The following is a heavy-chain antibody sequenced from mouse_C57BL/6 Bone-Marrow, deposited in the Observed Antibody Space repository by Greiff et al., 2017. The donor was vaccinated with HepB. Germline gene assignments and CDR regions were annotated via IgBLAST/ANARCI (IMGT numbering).Heavy chain of an antibody. CDR2: IRNKANGYTT. CDR1: GFTFTDYY. CDR3: ARYSTYWYFDV. J-gene: IGHJ1*03. V-gene: IGHV7-3*01. Sequence: EVNLVESGGGLVQPGGSLSLSCAASGFTFTDYYMSWVRQPPGKALEWLGFIRNKANGYTTEYSASVKGRFTISRDNSQSILYLQMNALRAEDSATYYCARYSTYWYFDVWGTGTTVTVSS.